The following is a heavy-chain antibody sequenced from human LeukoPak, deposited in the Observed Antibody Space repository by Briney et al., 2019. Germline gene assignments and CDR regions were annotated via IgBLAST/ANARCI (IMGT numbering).Heavy chain of an antibody. CDR1: GGSISSYY. CDR2: IYTSGST. D-gene: IGHD4-11*01. Sequence: PSETLSLTCTVPGGSISSYYWSWIRQPPGKGLEWIGYIYTSGSTNYNPSLKSRVTISVDTSKNQFSLKLSSVTAADTAVYYCARGLSVGDYSNWEGSNWFDPWDQGTLVTVSS. J-gene: IGHJ5*02. V-gene: IGHV4-4*09. CDR3: ARGLSVGDYSNWEGSNWFDP.